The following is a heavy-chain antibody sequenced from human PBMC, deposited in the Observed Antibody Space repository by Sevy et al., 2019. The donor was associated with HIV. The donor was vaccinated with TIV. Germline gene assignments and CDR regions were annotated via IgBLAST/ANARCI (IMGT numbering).Heavy chain of an antibody. CDR1: GYSFPSFW. J-gene: IGHJ3*02. Sequence: GESLKISCKGSGYSFPSFWIGWVRQMPGKGLEWMGIIYPGDSDTRYSPSFQGQVTISADKSISTAYLQWSSLKASDTAMYYCARPSGPDCSSTSCYNYDAFDIWGQWTMVTASS. CDR2: IYPGDSDT. D-gene: IGHD2-2*02. CDR3: ARPSGPDCSSTSCYNYDAFDI. V-gene: IGHV5-51*01.